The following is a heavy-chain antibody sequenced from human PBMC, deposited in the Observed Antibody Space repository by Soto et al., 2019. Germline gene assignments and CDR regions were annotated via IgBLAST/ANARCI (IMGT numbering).Heavy chain of an antibody. D-gene: IGHD2-2*01. CDR3: ARSRDIVVVPAAKNYYGMDV. CDR2: IYPGDSDT. CDR1: GYSVTSYW. V-gene: IGHV5-51*01. J-gene: IGHJ6*02. Sequence: PGEALKISCEGSGYSVTSYWIGGVRQMAGKGLEWMGIIYPGDSDTRYSPSLQGKVTISADKSISTAYLQWSSLKASDTAMYYCARSRDIVVVPAAKNYYGMDVWGQGTTVTVSS.